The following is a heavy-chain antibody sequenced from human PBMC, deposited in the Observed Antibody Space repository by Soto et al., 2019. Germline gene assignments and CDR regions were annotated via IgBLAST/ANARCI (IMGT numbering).Heavy chain of an antibody. CDR1: GYSFTNND. Sequence: ASVKVSCKASGYSFTNNDVSWVRQATGQGLEWMGWMNPGSGDTGYAQKFQGRVTMTRDISIATAYMELSSLRSDDTAIYYCARMETFGWLNWFDPWGQGTMVTVYS. J-gene: IGHJ5*02. CDR3: ARMETFGWLNWFDP. CDR2: MNPGSGDT. V-gene: IGHV1-8*01. D-gene: IGHD3-16*01.